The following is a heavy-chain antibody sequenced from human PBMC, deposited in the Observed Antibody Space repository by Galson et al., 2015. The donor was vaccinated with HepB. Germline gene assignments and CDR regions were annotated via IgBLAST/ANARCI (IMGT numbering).Heavy chain of an antibody. D-gene: IGHD1-26*01. CDR1: TFTFSTYS. CDR3: GKHTIVGRTSLRHFDP. Sequence: SLRLSCAASTFTFSTYSMNWVRQAPGKGLEWLSYISSSSTTIYYADSVKGRFSISRDNAKNSLYLRMASLRAEDTAVYYCGKHTIVGRTSLRHFDPWGRGTLVTVSS. J-gene: IGHJ2*01. CDR2: ISSSSTTI. V-gene: IGHV3-48*04.